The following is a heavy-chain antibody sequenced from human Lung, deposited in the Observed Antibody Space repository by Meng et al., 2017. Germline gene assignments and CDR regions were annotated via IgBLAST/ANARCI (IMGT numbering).Heavy chain of an antibody. Sequence: QVQLVDSGGGVVQPGRSLRLSCAAPGFTFSSYAMHWVRQAPGKGLEWVAVISYDGSNKYYADSVKGRFTISRDNSKNTLYLQMNSLRAEDTAVYYCASGLDLFDYWGQGTLVTVSS. CDR3: ASGLDLFDY. CDR2: ISYDGSNK. J-gene: IGHJ4*02. CDR1: GFTFSSYA. D-gene: IGHD6-19*01. V-gene: IGHV3-30*01.